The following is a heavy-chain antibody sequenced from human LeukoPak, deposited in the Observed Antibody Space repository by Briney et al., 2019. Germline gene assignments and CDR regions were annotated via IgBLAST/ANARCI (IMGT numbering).Heavy chain of an antibody. CDR2: ISTSKGDT. D-gene: IGHD4-11*01. V-gene: IGHV1-18*01. J-gene: IGHJ4*02. CDR1: GYTFTSHG. CDR3: ARDWPTVITDY. Sequence: ASVKVSCKTSGYTFTSHGISWVQQAPGQGLEWMGWISTSKGDTNYAQKFKGRLTMTTDRSTSTAYMELRRLSSDDTAVYYCARDWPTVITDYWGQGTLVTVSS.